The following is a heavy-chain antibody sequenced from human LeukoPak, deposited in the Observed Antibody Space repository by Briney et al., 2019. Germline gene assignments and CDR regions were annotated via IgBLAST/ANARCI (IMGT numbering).Heavy chain of an antibody. CDR1: GFTFSTYA. V-gene: IGHV3-23*01. Sequence: GGSLRLSCAASGFTFSTYAMSWVRQAPGKGLEWVSAISTTGSSTYYANSVKDQFTISRDNSKDTLYLQMNSLRAEDTAVYYCAKDASWELPLDNWGQGTLVTVSS. CDR2: ISTTGSST. D-gene: IGHD1-26*01. J-gene: IGHJ4*02. CDR3: AKDASWELPLDN.